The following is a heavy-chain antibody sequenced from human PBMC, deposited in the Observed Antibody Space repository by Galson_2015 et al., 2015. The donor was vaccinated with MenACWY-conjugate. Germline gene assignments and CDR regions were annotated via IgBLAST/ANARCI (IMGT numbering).Heavy chain of an antibody. CDR3: AKDFRVYFDILTGYAQFDY. J-gene: IGHJ4*02. CDR2: ISGSGGST. D-gene: IGHD3-9*01. V-gene: IGHV3-23*01. Sequence: SLRLSCAASGFTFSSYAMSWVRQAPGKGLEWVSAISGSGGSTYYADSVKGRFTISRDNSKNTLYLQMNSLRAEDTAVYYCAKDFRVYFDILTGYAQFDYSGQGTLVTVSS. CDR1: GFTFSSYA.